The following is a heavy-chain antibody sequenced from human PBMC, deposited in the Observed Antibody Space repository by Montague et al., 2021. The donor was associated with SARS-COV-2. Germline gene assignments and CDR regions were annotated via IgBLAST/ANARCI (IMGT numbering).Heavy chain of an antibody. CDR3: AKDGEALAWGTFDI. Sequence: SETLSLTCTVSRDSIGSHNYFWAWIRQPPGKGLEWIGSVDYSGLTFYNPSLESRVTISVDTSKKQFSLKMNSVTAADTAVYYCAKDGEALAWGTFDIWGQGTMVTVSS. CDR2: VDYSGLT. D-gene: IGHD3-10*01. CDR1: RDSIGSHNYF. J-gene: IGHJ3*02. V-gene: IGHV4-39*07.